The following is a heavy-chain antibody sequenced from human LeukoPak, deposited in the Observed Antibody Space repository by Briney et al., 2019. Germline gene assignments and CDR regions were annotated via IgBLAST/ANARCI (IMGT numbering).Heavy chain of an antibody. J-gene: IGHJ4*02. CDR1: GFTFSSYG. V-gene: IGHV3-30*02. Sequence: PGGSLRLSCAASGFTFSSYGMHWVRQAPGKGLEWVVFIRYDGSNKYYADSVKGRFTISRGNSKNTLYLQMNSLRAEDTAVYYCARARGGIVGATGSPHYFDYWGQGTLVTVSS. D-gene: IGHD1-26*01. CDR3: ARARGGIVGATGSPHYFDY. CDR2: IRYDGSNK.